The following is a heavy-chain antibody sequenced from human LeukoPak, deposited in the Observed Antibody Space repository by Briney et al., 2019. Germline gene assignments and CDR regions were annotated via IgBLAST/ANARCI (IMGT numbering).Heavy chain of an antibody. CDR3: ARSTVGAKIDD. CDR1: GYLYTRYG. D-gene: IGHD1-26*01. V-gene: IGHV1-18*01. CDR2: ISAYNGNT. Sequence: ASVNVSCKASGYLYTRYGTIWVRQAPGQGLEWMGWISAYNGNTNYAQNLQGRVSMTTDTSTSTAYMEVRSLRSDDTAVYYCARSTVGAKIDDWGQGTLVTVSS. J-gene: IGHJ4*02.